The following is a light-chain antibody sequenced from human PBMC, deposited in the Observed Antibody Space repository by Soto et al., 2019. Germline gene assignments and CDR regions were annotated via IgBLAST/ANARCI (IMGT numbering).Light chain of an antibody. CDR1: QSVSSSY. Sequence: EIVLTQSPGTLSLSPGERATLSCRASQSVSSSYLAWYQQKPGQAPRLLIYGASNRATGIPDRFSGSRSGTDFTLTISRLEPEDFAVYYCEQYGSSPGTFGGGTKVEIK. V-gene: IGKV3-20*01. CDR2: GAS. J-gene: IGKJ4*01. CDR3: EQYGSSPGT.